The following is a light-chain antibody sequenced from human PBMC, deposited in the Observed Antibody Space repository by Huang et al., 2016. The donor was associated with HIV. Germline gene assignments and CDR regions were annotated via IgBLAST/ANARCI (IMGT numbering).Light chain of an antibody. CDR2: DAF. CDR3: QQRNNWPRT. J-gene: IGKJ1*01. V-gene: IGKV3-11*01. Sequence: EIVLTQSPATLSLSHGERTTLTCRASQSVSSYLAWFQQKRGQAPRLLIYDAFNRAPGIPDRFSGSRSGTDFTLTISNVEPEDFAVYYCQQRNNWPRTFGQGTKVEI. CDR1: QSVSSY.